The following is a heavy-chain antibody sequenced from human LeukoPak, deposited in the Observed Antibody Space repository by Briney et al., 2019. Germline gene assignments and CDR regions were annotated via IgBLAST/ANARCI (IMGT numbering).Heavy chain of an antibody. D-gene: IGHD4-17*01. Sequence: GGSLRLSCAVSGFTFSSYWMSWFRQAPGKGLEWVANINQDGSQKFSVDSVKGRFTISRDNAKNSLSLQMNSLRVEDTAVYYCARDWFDGDYDRFDYGGQGTLVTVSS. CDR3: ARDWFDGDYDRFDY. V-gene: IGHV3-7*03. CDR2: INQDGSQK. CDR1: GFTFSSYW. J-gene: IGHJ4*02.